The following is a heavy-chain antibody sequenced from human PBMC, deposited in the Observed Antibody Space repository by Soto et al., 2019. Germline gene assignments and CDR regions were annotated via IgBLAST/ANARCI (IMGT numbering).Heavy chain of an antibody. CDR2: INPYNGDT. V-gene: IGHV1-18*04. Sequence: QVQLVQSGGEVRKAGASVRVSCKTSGYPFTSYDISWVRQAPGQGLEWRGWINPYNGDTNYTQTFQGRDTMTKDTSTTTVYMELRSLKFDDTAVYFCARDPVAGHFDNWGQGTLVTVSS. CDR1: GYPFTSYD. CDR3: ARDPVAGHFDN. J-gene: IGHJ4*02. D-gene: IGHD6-19*01.